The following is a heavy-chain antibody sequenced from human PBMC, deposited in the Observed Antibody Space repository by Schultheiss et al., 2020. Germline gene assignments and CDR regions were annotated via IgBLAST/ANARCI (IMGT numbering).Heavy chain of an antibody. CDR2: IYHSGST. CDR3: ARQDYYDSSGYFTGAYYWYFDL. CDR1: GGSISSGGIY. J-gene: IGHJ2*01. D-gene: IGHD3-22*01. Sequence: SQTLSLTCTVSGGSISSGGIYWTWIRLHPGKGLEWIGYIYHSGSTYYNPSLKSRVTISVDTSKNQFSLKLSSVTAADTAVYYCARQDYYDSSGYFTGAYYWYFDLWGRGTLVTVSS. V-gene: IGHV4-31*03.